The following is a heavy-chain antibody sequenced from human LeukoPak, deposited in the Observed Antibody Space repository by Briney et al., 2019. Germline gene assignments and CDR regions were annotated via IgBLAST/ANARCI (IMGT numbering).Heavy chain of an antibody. CDR1: GFTFSWYW. V-gene: IGHV3-23*01. Sequence: GGSLRLSCAASGFTFSWYWMTWVRQAPGKGLEWVSSISGSGSSIYYADSVKGRFTISRDNSKNTLYLQMNSLRAEDTAIYYCTKGVVGATGRYFDYWGQGTLVTVSS. J-gene: IGHJ4*02. CDR2: ISGSGSSI. D-gene: IGHD1-26*01. CDR3: TKGVVGATGRYFDY.